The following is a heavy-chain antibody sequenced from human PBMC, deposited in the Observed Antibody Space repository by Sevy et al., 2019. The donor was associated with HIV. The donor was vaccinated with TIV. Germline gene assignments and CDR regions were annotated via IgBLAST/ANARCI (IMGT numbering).Heavy chain of an antibody. V-gene: IGHV3-11*01. CDR1: GFTFRDYY. Sequence: GGSLRLSCAASGFTFRDYYMSWIRHAPGKGLEWVSYISSRATTIYYADSVKGRFTISRDNAKNSLYLQMNNLRAEDTAVYYCARYTSSSWSHYFDHWGQGTLVTVSS. CDR2: ISSRATTI. J-gene: IGHJ4*02. D-gene: IGHD6-6*01. CDR3: ARYTSSSWSHYFDH.